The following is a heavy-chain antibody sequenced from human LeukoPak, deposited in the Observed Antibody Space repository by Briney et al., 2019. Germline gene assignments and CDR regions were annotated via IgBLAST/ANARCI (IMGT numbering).Heavy chain of an antibody. D-gene: IGHD2-21*02. Sequence: SETLSLTCTVSGGSINSNYWSWIRQPPGKGLEWIGYIYYSGSTNYNPSLKSRVTMSVDTSENQFSLILSSVTAADTAVYYCARERVVVTGREYYFDYWGQGTLVTVSS. CDR2: IYYSGST. V-gene: IGHV4-59*12. CDR1: GGSINSNY. J-gene: IGHJ4*02. CDR3: ARERVVVTGREYYFDY.